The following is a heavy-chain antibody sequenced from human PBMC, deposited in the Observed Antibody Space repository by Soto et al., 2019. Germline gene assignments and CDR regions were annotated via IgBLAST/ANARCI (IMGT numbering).Heavy chain of an antibody. CDR3: AKEFGSTWIDH. V-gene: IGHV3-30*18. D-gene: IGHD6-13*01. Sequence: GGSLRLSCAASGSTLTTYGMHWVRQAPGKGLEWVAAMSYDGTKEYYADSVKGRLTISRDSSRNTLFLQLNSLRAEDTAVYYCAKEFGSTWIDHWGEGTLVTVSS. CDR2: MSYDGTKE. J-gene: IGHJ4*02. CDR1: GSTLTTYG.